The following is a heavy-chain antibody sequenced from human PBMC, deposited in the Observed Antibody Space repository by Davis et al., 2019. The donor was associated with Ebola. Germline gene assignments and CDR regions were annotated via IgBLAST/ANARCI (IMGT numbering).Heavy chain of an antibody. CDR2: IYPGDSDT. CDR1: GYSFTTYW. J-gene: IGHJ6*02. V-gene: IGHV5-51*01. D-gene: IGHD3-10*01. Sequence: GGSLRLSCKGSGYSFTTYWIAWVRQTPAKGLEWMGIIYPGDSDTRYSPSFEGQVTISVDRSISTAYLQWSSLKASDTAMYYCARGYGSGSYSFYGMDVWGPGTTVTVSS. CDR3: ARGYGSGSYSFYGMDV.